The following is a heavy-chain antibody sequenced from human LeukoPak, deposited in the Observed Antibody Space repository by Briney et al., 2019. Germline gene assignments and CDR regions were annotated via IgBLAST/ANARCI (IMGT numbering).Heavy chain of an antibody. CDR3: ARDRIAAAGTSLYNWFDP. V-gene: IGHV1-18*04. CDR1: GHTFTSYG. Sequence: APSVKLSCKASGHTFTSYGISWVRQAPGQGLEWMGWISAYNGNTNYTQKLQGRVTMTTETSTSTAYMELRSLRSDDTAVYYCARDRIAAAGTSLYNWFDPWGQGTLVTVSS. D-gene: IGHD6-13*01. J-gene: IGHJ5*02. CDR2: ISAYNGNT.